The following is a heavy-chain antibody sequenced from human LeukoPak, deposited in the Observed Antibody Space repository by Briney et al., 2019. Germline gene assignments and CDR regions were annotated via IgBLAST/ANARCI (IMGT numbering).Heavy chain of an antibody. CDR3: ARWTTNTLDY. Sequence: SETLSLTCAVYGGSFSGYYWSWIRQPPGKGLEWIGEINHSGSTNYNPSLKSRVTISADTSKNQFSLKLSSVTAADTAVYYCARWTTNTLDYWGQGTLVTVSS. D-gene: IGHD1-1*01. V-gene: IGHV4-34*01. CDR1: GGSFSGYY. J-gene: IGHJ4*02. CDR2: INHSGST.